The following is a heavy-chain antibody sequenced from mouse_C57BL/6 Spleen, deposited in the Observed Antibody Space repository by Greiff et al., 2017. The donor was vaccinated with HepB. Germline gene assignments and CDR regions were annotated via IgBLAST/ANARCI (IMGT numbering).Heavy chain of an antibody. V-gene: IGHV1-26*01. Sequence: VQLQQSGPELVKPGASVKISCKASGYTFTDYYMNWVKQSHGKSLEWIGDINPNNGGTSYNQKFKGKATLTVDKSSSTAYMELRSLTSEDSAVYYCARWGPYYGNYFDYWGQGTTLTVSS. CDR3: ARWGPYYGNYFDY. J-gene: IGHJ2*01. D-gene: IGHD2-10*01. CDR2: INPNNGGT. CDR1: GYTFTDYY.